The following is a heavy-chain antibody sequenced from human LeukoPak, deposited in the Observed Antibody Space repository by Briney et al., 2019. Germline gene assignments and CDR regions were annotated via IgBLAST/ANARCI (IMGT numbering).Heavy chain of an antibody. D-gene: IGHD5-12*01. J-gene: IGHJ5*02. CDR1: GYSINSGYY. CDR2: IHYSGST. Sequence: SETLSLTCTVSGYSINSGYYWGWVRQPPGKRLDWIGSIHYSGSTYYNPTLKSRVTISVDTTKNQFSLNLTSVTDADAAVYYCARDLGYSGFDWAPWGQGTLVTVSS. V-gene: IGHV4-38-2*02. CDR3: ARDLGYSGFDWAP.